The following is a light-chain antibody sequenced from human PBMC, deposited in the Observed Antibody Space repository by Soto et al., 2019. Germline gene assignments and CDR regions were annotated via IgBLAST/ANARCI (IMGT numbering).Light chain of an antibody. J-gene: IGKJ1*01. V-gene: IGKV3-20*01. CDR1: QSVSSSY. Sequence: EIVLTQSPGTLSLSPGERSTLSRLASQSVSSSYLAWYQQKPGQAPRLLIYGAYSRATAITDRFSGSGSGTDFTLTISRLEPEDFAVYYCQQYGSSPRTFGPGTKVDIK. CDR2: GAY. CDR3: QQYGSSPRT.